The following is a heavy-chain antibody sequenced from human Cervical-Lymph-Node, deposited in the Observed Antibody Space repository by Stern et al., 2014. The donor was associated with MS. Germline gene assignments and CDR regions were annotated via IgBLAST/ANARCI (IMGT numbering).Heavy chain of an antibody. CDR1: GGTFSSYA. CDR2: IIPIFGTA. J-gene: IGHJ6*02. D-gene: IGHD6-13*01. Sequence: VQLVESGAEVKKPGSSVKVSCKASGGTFSSYAISWVRQAPGQGLEWMGGIIPIFGTANYAQKFQGRVTITADESTSTAYMELSSLRSEDTAVYYCARDYSSPFIPNYYYGMDVWGQGTTVTVSS. V-gene: IGHV1-69*01. CDR3: ARDYSSPFIPNYYYGMDV.